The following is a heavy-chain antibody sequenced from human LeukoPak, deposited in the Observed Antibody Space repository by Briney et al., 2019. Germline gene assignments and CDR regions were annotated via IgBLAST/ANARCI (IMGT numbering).Heavy chain of an antibody. Sequence: GGSLRLSCAASGFTFSSYSMNWVRPAPGKGLERVSYISSSSSTIYYADSVKGRFTISRDNATNSLYLQMNSLRDEDTAVYYCARDLRNTVTTSYYGMDVWGQGTTVTVSS. CDR3: ARDLRNTVTTSYYGMDV. CDR2: ISSSSSTI. CDR1: GFTFSSYS. D-gene: IGHD4-17*01. J-gene: IGHJ6*02. V-gene: IGHV3-48*02.